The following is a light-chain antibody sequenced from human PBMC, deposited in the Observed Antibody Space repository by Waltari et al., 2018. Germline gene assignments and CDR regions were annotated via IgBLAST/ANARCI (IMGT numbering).Light chain of an antibody. Sequence: DIQMTQSPSSLSASVGDRVTITCRASQSIRSYLNRYQQKPGKAPTVLIYTESNLQSGVPSRFSGSGSGTDFTHTISSLQSEDFATYYCQQTYSTPHTFGQGTKLEIK. CDR1: QSIRSY. V-gene: IGKV1-39*01. CDR3: QQTYSTPHT. CDR2: TES. J-gene: IGKJ2*01.